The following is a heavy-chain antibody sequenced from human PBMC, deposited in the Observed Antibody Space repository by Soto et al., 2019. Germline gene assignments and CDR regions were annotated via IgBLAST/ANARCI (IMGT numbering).Heavy chain of an antibody. D-gene: IGHD2-2*01. Sequence: SETLSLTCSVYGGSFSGYYWSWIRQPPGKGLEWIGEINHSGSTNYNPSLKSRVTISVDTSKNQFSLKLSTVTAADTAVYYCAGQRGGLGYCSSTSCSGRDYWGQGTLVTVSS. V-gene: IGHV4-34*01. CDR3: AGQRGGLGYCSSTSCSGRDY. J-gene: IGHJ4*02. CDR2: INHSGST. CDR1: GGSFSGYY.